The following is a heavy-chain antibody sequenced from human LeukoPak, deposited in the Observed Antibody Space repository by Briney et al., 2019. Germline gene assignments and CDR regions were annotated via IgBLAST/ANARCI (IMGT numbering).Heavy chain of an antibody. V-gene: IGHV4-34*01. Sequence: ASETLSLTCAVYGGSFSGYYWSWIRQPPGKGLEWIGEINHSGSTNYNPSLKSRVTISVDTSKNQFSLKLSSVTAADTAVYYCARPSCGYCSSTSCYCYYMDVWGKGTTVTVSS. D-gene: IGHD2-2*03. CDR1: GGSFSGYY. J-gene: IGHJ6*03. CDR2: INHSGST. CDR3: ARPSCGYCSSTSCYCYYMDV.